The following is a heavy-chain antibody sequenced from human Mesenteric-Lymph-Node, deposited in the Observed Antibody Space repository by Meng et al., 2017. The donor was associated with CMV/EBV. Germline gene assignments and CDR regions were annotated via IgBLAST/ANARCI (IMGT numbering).Heavy chain of an antibody. Sequence: GESLKISCAASGLTFSTYSMNWVRQAPGKGLEWVSSIISSSSYIYYADSLKGQFTISRDNAKNSLYLQMNSLRGDDTAVYYCTRSMDVWGQGTTVTVSS. CDR2: IISSSSYI. CDR3: TRSMDV. J-gene: IGHJ6*02. CDR1: GLTFSTYS. V-gene: IGHV3-21*01.